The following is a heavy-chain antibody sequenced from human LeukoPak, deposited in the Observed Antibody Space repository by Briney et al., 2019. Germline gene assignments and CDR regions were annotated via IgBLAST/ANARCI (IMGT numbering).Heavy chain of an antibody. CDR3: ARTIIYSYGYTEGG. CDR2: IYYSGST. J-gene: IGHJ4*02. D-gene: IGHD5-18*01. V-gene: IGHV4-39*07. Sequence: PSETLSLTCTVSGGSISSSGLHWGWIRQPPGKGLEWIGSIYYSGSTYYNPSLNSRVTISVDTSKNQFSLKLSSVTAADTAVYYCARTIIYSYGYTEGGWGQGTLVTVSS. CDR1: GGSISSSGLH.